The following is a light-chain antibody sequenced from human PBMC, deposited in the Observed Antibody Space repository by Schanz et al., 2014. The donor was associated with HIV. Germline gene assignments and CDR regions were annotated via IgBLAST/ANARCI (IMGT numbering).Light chain of an antibody. J-gene: IGLJ2*01. V-gene: IGLV2-14*01. CDR1: SSDVGGYKY. CDR3: SSYTTSSTLV. CDR2: DVN. Sequence: QSVLTQPASVSGSPGQSITISCTGTSSDVGGYKYVSWYQQYPGKAPKLMIYDVNNRPSGVSNRFSGSKSGNTASLTISGLQAEDEADYYCSSYTTSSTLVFGGGTKLTVL.